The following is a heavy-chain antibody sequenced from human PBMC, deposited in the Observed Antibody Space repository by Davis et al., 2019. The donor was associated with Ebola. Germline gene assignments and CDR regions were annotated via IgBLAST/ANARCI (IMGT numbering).Heavy chain of an antibody. CDR3: ALSGTENSGSIDAFDI. CDR2: INPNSGGT. D-gene: IGHD3-22*01. CDR1: GYTFTGYY. J-gene: IGHJ3*02. V-gene: IGHV1-2*04. Sequence: ASVKVSCKASGYTFTGYYMHWVRQAPGQGLEWMGWINPNSGGTNYAQKFQGWVTMTRDTSISTAYMELSRLRSDDTAVYYCALSGTENSGSIDAFDIWGQGTMVTVSS.